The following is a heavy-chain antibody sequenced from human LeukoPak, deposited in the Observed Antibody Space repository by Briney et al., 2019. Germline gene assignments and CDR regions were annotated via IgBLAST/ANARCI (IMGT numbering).Heavy chain of an antibody. CDR3: ARVRAGYCTSTSCYTGMDV. CDR2: ISYDGSNE. CDR1: GFTFSSYG. V-gene: IGHV3-30*19. D-gene: IGHD2-2*01. Sequence: PGGSLRLSCAASGFTFSSYGMHWVRQAPGKGLEWVALISYDGSNEYYADSVRGRFTISGDNSKFKLYMQMNSLRAEDTAVYYCARVRAGYCTSTSCYTGMDVWGQGTTVTVSS. J-gene: IGHJ6*02.